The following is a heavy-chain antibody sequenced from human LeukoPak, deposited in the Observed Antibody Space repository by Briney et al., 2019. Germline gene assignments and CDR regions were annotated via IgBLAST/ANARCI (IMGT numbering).Heavy chain of an antibody. D-gene: IGHD6-19*01. CDR3: ASPYSSGWYSFDY. J-gene: IGHJ4*02. CDR1: GFTVSRNY. CDR2: IYSGGST. V-gene: IGHV3-66*01. Sequence: GGSLRLSCAASGFTVSRNYMSCVRQAPGKGLEWVSVIYSGGSTYYADSVKGRFTISRDNSKNTLYLQMNSLRAEDTAVYYCASPYSSGWYSFDYWGQGTLVTVSS.